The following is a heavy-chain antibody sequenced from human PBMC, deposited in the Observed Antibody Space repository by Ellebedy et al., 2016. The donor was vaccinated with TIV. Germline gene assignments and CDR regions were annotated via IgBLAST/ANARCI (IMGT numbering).Heavy chain of an antibody. V-gene: IGHV3-48*01. CDR3: AKDLAQLVRWYFDL. CDR1: GVTFSSYS. CDR2: ISSSSSTI. D-gene: IGHD6-13*01. J-gene: IGHJ2*01. Sequence: GESLKISCAASGVTFSSYSMNWVRQAPGKGLEWVSYISSSSSTIYYADSVKGRFTISRDNSKNTLYLQMNSLRAEDTAVYYCAKDLAQLVRWYFDLWGRGTLVTVSS.